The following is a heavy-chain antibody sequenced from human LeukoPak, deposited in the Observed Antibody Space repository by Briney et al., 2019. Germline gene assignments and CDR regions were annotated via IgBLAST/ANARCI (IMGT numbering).Heavy chain of an antibody. Sequence: PGGSLRLSCAASGFTFSSYWMHWVRQAPGKGLEGVSYISSSISTVYYADSVRGRFTISRDNAKNSLYLQMNSLRDEDTAVYYCARGCSPGTCSPFDYWGQGTLVTVSS. D-gene: IGHD2-15*01. J-gene: IGHJ4*02. CDR3: ARGCSPGTCSPFDY. V-gene: IGHV3-48*02. CDR1: GFTFSSYW. CDR2: ISSSISTV.